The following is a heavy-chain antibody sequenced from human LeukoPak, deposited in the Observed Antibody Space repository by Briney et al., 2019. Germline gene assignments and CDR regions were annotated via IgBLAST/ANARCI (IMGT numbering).Heavy chain of an antibody. Sequence: ASVKVSCKASGYTFTGYYMHWVRQAPGQGLEWMGWINPNSGGTNSAQKFQGRVTMTRDTSISTAYMKLSRLRSDDTAVYYCARDWRTYDFWSGYYPDYWGQGTLVTVSS. CDR1: GYTFTGYY. J-gene: IGHJ4*02. V-gene: IGHV1-2*02. CDR2: INPNSGGT. D-gene: IGHD3-3*01. CDR3: ARDWRTYDFWSGYYPDY.